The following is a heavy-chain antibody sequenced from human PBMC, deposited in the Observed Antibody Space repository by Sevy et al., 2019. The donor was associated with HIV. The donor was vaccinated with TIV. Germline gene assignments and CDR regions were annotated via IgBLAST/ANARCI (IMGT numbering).Heavy chain of an antibody. V-gene: IGHV3-23*01. CDR3: AKDTREQWLRGGGFDI. CDR2: ISGSGGST. Sequence: GGSLRLSCAASGFTFSSYAMSWVRQAPGKGLEWVSAISGSGGSTYYADSVKGRFTISRDNSKNTLYLQMNSLRAEDTAVYYCAKDTREQWLRGGGFDIWGQGTMVTVSS. D-gene: IGHD6-19*01. CDR1: GFTFSSYA. J-gene: IGHJ3*02.